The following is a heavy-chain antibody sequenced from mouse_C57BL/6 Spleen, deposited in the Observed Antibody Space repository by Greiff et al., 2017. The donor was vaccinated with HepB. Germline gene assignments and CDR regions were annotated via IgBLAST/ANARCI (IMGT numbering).Heavy chain of an antibody. Sequence: VQRVESGPGLVAPSQSLSITCTVSGFSLTSYGVHWVRQPPGKGLEWLVVIWSDGSTTYNSALKSRLSISKDNSKSQVFLKMNSLQTDDTAMYYCARHDTKDYYAMDYWGQGTSVTVSS. CDR2: IWSDGST. CDR1: GFSLTSYG. CDR3: ARHDTKDYYAMDY. J-gene: IGHJ4*01. D-gene: IGHD2-12*01. V-gene: IGHV2-6-1*01.